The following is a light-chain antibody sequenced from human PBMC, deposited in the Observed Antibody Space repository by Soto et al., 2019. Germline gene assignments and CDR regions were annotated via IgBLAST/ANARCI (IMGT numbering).Light chain of an antibody. CDR2: SNN. CDR1: SSNIGSNY. CDR3: AAWDDSLSGHYV. V-gene: IGLV1-47*01. Sequence: QSVLTQPPSASGTPGQRVTISCSGSSSNIGSNYVYWYQQLPGTAPKLLIYSNNQRPSGVPDRFSGSKPGLSASMAISGLRSEDEADYYCAAWDDSLSGHYVFGTGTKLTVL. J-gene: IGLJ1*01.